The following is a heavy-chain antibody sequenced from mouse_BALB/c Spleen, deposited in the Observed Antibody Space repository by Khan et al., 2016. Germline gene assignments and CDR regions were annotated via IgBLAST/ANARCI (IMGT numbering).Heavy chain of an antibody. J-gene: IGHJ2*01. Sequence: EVQLVESGGGLVQPGGSRKLSCAASGFTFSDYGMAWVRQAPGKGPEWVAFISNLAYSIYYADTVTGRFTISRENAKNTLYLEMSSLRSEDTAMYYWAREGGWVLFDYWGQGTTLTVSS. D-gene: IGHD3-2*02. CDR1: GFTFSDYG. CDR3: AREGGWVLFDY. V-gene: IGHV5-15*02. CDR2: ISNLAYSI.